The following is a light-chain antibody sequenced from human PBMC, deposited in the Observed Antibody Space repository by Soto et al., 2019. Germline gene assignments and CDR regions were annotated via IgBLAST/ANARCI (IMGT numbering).Light chain of an antibody. J-gene: IGLJ2*01. CDR1: SSNIGAGYD. V-gene: IGLV1-40*01. Sequence: QSVLTQPPSVSGAPRQRVTISCTGSSSNIGAGYDVHWYQQLPGTAPKLLIYGNSNRPSGVPDRFSGSKSGTSASLAITGLEAEDEADYYYQSYDSSLSGVVFGGGTKLTVL. CDR3: QSYDSSLSGVV. CDR2: GNS.